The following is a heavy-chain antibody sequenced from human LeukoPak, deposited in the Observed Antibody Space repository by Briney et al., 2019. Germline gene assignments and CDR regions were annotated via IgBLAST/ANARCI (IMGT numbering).Heavy chain of an antibody. CDR2: IYYSGST. J-gene: IGHJ4*02. D-gene: IGHD5-18*01. Sequence: SQTLSLTCTVSGGSISSGDYYWSWIRQPPGKGLEWIGYIYYSGSTYYNPSLKSRVTISVDTSKNQFSLKLSSVTAADTAVYYCARLHVDTAMAYYFDYWAREPWSPSPQ. V-gene: IGHV4-30-4*01. CDR3: ARLHVDTAMAYYFDY. CDR1: GGSISSGDYY.